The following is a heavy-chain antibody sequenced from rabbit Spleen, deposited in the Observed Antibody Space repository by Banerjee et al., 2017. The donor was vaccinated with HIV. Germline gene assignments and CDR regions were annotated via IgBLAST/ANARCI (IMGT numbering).Heavy chain of an antibody. CDR2: IITTSGGT. V-gene: IGHV1S45*01. Sequence: EESGGGLVQPEGSLTLTCTASGFSFSSSYWICWVRQAPGKGLEWIGCIITTSGGTWRASWAKGRFTISKTSSTTVTLQMTSLTAADTATYFCARDSGTSFSSYGMDLWGQGTLVTVS. D-gene: IGHD8-1*01. CDR1: GFSFSSSYW. J-gene: IGHJ6*01. CDR3: ARDSGTSFSSYGMDL.